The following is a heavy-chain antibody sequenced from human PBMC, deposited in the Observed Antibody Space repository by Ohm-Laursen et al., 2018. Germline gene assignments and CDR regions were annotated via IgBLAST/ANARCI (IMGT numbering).Heavy chain of an antibody. Sequence: GSLRLSCAASGFTFSNYAMSWVRQAPGKGLEWVSAISGSGGSTYYADSVKGRFTISRDNSKNTLYLQMNSLRAEDTAVYYCAKGRSGHPRGVGAFDIWGQGTMVTVSS. CDR2: ISGSGGST. J-gene: IGHJ3*02. D-gene: IGHD3-16*01. CDR3: AKGRSGHPRGVGAFDI. CDR1: GFTFSNYA. V-gene: IGHV3-23*01.